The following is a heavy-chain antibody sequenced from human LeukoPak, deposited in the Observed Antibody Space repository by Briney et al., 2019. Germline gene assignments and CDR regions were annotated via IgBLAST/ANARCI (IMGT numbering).Heavy chain of an antibody. D-gene: IGHD2-2*01. Sequence: PSETLSLTCAVSGGSISSGNWWSWVRQPPGKGLEWIGETHHSGSTNYNPSLKSRLTISIDKSKNQFFVKLSSVTAADTAVYYCARAGGCSSSSCDLDYWGQGTLVTVSS. CDR3: ARAGGCSSSSCDLDY. J-gene: IGHJ4*02. CDR1: GGSISSGNW. CDR2: THHSGST. V-gene: IGHV4-4*02.